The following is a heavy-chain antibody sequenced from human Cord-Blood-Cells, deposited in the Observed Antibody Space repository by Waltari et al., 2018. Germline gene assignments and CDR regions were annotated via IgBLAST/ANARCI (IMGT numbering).Heavy chain of an antibody. Sequence: EVQLLESGGGLVQPGGSLRLSCAASGFTFSSYAMIWVRQGPGKGLEWGSAIRGSCGSTYYADSVKGRFTISRDNSKNTLYLQMNSLRAEDTAVYYCANSLELNEYFQHWGQGTLVTVSS. D-gene: IGHD1-7*01. CDR1: GFTFSSYA. V-gene: IGHV3-23*01. CDR2: IRGSCGST. J-gene: IGHJ1*01. CDR3: ANSLELNEYFQH.